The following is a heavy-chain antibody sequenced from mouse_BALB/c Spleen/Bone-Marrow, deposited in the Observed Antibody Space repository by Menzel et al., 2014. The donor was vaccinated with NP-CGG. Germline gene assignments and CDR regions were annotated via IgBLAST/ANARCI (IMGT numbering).Heavy chain of an antibody. CDR1: GYTFTSYY. D-gene: IGHD2-1*01. CDR2: IYPGNVNT. CDR3: AREGNPYAMDY. V-gene: IGHV1S56*01. Sequence: QVQLKQSGPELVKPGASVRISCKASGYTFTSYYIHWVKQRPGQGLEWIGWIYPGNVNTKYNEKFKGKATLTADKSSSTAYMQLSSLTSEDSAVYFCAREGNPYAMDYWGQGTSVTVSS. J-gene: IGHJ4*01.